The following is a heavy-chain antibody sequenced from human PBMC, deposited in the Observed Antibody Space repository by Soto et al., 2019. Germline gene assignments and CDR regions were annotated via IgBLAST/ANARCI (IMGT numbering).Heavy chain of an antibody. CDR1: GGSFSCYY. CDR3: ARRRGDSSSWYSNLYYFDY. D-gene: IGHD6-13*01. Sequence: SETLSLTCAVYGGSFSCYYWSWIRQPPGKGLEWIGEINHSGSTNYNPSLKSRVTISVDTSKNQFSLKLSSVTAADTAVYYCARRRGDSSSWYSNLYYFDYWGQGTLVTVSS. CDR2: INHSGST. V-gene: IGHV4-34*01. J-gene: IGHJ4*02.